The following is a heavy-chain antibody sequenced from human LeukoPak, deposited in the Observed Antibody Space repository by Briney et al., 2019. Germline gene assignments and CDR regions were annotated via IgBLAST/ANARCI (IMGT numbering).Heavy chain of an antibody. J-gene: IGHJ6*02. CDR3: ARDRVRAAARVFYGMDV. CDR2: IYYTGST. CDR1: GDSIDSSSSY. V-gene: IGHV4-39*02. D-gene: IGHD6-13*01. Sequence: SETLSLTCTLVSGDSIDSSSSYWGWIRQPPGKGLEWIGTIYYTGSTYYNPSLKSRLTISVDTSKNQFSLQLNSVTPEDTAVYYCARDRVRAAARVFYGMDVWGQGTTVTVSS.